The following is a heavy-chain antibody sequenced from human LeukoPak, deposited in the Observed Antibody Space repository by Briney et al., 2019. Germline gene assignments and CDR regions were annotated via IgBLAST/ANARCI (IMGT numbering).Heavy chain of an antibody. J-gene: IGHJ4*02. V-gene: IGHV5-51*01. CDR3: ARQLGERTFNWNDFDY. CDR1: GYSFTTYW. D-gene: IGHD1-20*01. Sequence: GESLKISCKGFGYSFTTYWIGWVRQMPGKGLEGMGIIYPGDSDIRYSPSFQGQVTISADKSISTAYLQWSSLKASDTATCFCARQLGERTFNWNDFDYWGQGTLVSVSS. CDR2: IYPGDSDI.